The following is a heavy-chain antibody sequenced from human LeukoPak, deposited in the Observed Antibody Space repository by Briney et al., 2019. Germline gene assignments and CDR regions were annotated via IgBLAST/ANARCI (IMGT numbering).Heavy chain of an antibody. CDR1: GFTFSSYG. V-gene: IGHV3-33*01. CDR2: IWYDGSNK. CDR3: ARGYGSESYIFDY. D-gene: IGHD3-10*01. J-gene: IGHJ4*02. Sequence: GTSLRLSCAASGFTFSSYGMHWVRQAPGKGLEWVAVIWYDGSNKYYADSVKGRLTISRDNSKNTLYLQVNSLRAEDTAVYYCARGYGSESYIFDYWGQGTLVTVSS.